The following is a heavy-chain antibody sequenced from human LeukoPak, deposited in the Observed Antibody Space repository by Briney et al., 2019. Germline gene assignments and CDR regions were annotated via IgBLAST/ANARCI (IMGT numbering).Heavy chain of an antibody. V-gene: IGHV4-34*01. Sequence: PSETLSLTCAVYGGSFSGYYWSWIRQPPGKGLEWSGEINHSGSTNYNPSLKSRVTISVDTSKNQFSLKLSSVTAADTAVYYCARARLFGYYYYYMDVWGKGTTVTVSS. J-gene: IGHJ6*03. CDR3: ARARLFGYYYYYMDV. D-gene: IGHD4/OR15-4a*01. CDR2: INHSGST. CDR1: GGSFSGYY.